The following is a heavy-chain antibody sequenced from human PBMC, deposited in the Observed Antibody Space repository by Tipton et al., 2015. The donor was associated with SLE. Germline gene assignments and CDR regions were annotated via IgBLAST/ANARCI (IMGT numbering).Heavy chain of an antibody. J-gene: IGHJ4*02. D-gene: IGHD2-15*01. V-gene: IGHV3-23*01. CDR1: GFTFSSYA. Sequence: SLRLSCAASGFTFSSYAMSWVRQAPGKGLEWVSAISGSGGSTYYADSVKGRFTISRDNSKNTLYLQMSSLRAEDTAVYYCAKYCSGGSCPKDYWGQGTLVTVSS. CDR3: AKYCSGGSCPKDY. CDR2: ISGSGGST.